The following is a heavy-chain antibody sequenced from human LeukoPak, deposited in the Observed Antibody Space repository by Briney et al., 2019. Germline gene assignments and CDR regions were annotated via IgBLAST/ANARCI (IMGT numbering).Heavy chain of an antibody. CDR2: ISVHTGNT. J-gene: IGHJ4*02. V-gene: IGHV1-18*04. CDR3: ARVRSDYGDFGNY. Sequence: ASVKVSCKASGYSFTSYGISWVRQAPGQGLEWMGRISVHTGNTNYAQKLQGRVTMTTDTSTSTAYMELRSPRSDDTAVYCCARVRSDYGDFGNYWGQGTLVTVSS. CDR1: GYSFTSYG. D-gene: IGHD4-17*01.